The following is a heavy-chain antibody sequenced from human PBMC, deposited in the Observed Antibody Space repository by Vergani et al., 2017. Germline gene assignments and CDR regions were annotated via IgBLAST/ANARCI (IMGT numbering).Heavy chain of an antibody. Sequence: QVQLVQSGAEVKKPGASVKVSCKASGYTFTSYGISWVRQAPGQGLEWMGWISAYNGNTNYAQKLQGRVTMTTDTSTSTAYMELRSLRSDDTAVYYCARFIRYDSSGDYYLPLDYWGQGTLVTVSS. J-gene: IGHJ4*02. CDR1: GYTFTSYG. CDR3: ARFIRYDSSGDYYLPLDY. V-gene: IGHV1-18*01. D-gene: IGHD3-22*01. CDR2: ISAYNGNT.